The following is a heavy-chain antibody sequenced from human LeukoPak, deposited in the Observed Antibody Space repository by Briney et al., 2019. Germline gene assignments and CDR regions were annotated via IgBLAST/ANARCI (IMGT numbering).Heavy chain of an antibody. CDR1: GYTFTSYA. V-gene: IGHV1-3*01. Sequence: ASVKVSCKASGYTFTSYAMHWVRQAPGQRLEWMGWINAGDGNTKYSQKFQGRVTITRDTSASTAYMELSSLRSEDTAVYYCARGTYYYDSSGYLNDAFDIWGQGTMVTVSS. D-gene: IGHD3-22*01. CDR3: ARGTYYYDSSGYLNDAFDI. CDR2: INAGDGNT. J-gene: IGHJ3*02.